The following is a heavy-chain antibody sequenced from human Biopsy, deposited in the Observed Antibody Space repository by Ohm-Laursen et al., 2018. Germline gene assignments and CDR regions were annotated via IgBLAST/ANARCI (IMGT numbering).Heavy chain of an antibody. CDR2: ISEDGTNK. Sequence: SLRLSCAASGVTFSRYGMHWVRQAPGKGLEWVASISEDGTNKYYEESVKGRFTVSRDNSKNTLYLQMNSLRAEDTAVFYCAKDRGVARTYYYYPYGMDVWGQGTTVTVSS. J-gene: IGHJ6*02. D-gene: IGHD3-10*01. CDR3: AKDRGVARTYYYYPYGMDV. V-gene: IGHV3-30*18. CDR1: GVTFSRYG.